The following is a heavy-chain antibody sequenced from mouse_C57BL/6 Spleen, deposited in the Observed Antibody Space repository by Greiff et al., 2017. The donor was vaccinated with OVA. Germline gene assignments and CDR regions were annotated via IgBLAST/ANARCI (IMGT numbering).Heavy chain of an antibody. J-gene: IGHJ2*01. Sequence: QVQLQQSGPELVKPGASVKISCKASGYAFSSSWMNWVKQRPGKGLEWIGRIYPGDGDTNYNGKFKGKATLTADKSSSTAYMQLSSLTSEDSAVYFCARRDDGYYFGYWGQGTTLTVSS. CDR1: GYAFSSSW. CDR2: IYPGDGDT. CDR3: ARRDDGYYFGY. D-gene: IGHD2-3*01. V-gene: IGHV1-82*01.